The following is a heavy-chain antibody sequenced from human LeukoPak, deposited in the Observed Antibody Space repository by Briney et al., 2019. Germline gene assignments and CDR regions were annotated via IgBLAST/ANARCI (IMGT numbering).Heavy chain of an antibody. CDR2: IYYSGST. V-gene: IGHV4-59*01. J-gene: IGHJ5*02. CDR1: GGSKSGYY. Sequence: SETLSLTCTVSGGSKSGYYSSWFRQPPGKGLEWIGYIYYSGSTNYNPSLKSRVTISVDTSKNQFSLKLSSVTAADPAVYYCARGTMMVCPWGQGTLVTVSS. D-gene: IGHD3-22*01. CDR3: ARGTMMVCP.